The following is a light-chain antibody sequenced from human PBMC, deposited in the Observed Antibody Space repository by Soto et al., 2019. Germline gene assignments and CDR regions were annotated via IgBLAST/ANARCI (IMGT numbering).Light chain of an antibody. V-gene: IGLV2-23*02. CDR2: EVS. CDR3: CSYAGTKV. J-gene: IGLJ3*02. Sequence: QSVLTQPASVSGSPGQSITISCTGTSSDVGSYNLVSWYQQHPGKAPKLMIYEVSKRPSGVSNRFSGSKSGNTASLTISGLQAEDEAHYYCCSYAGTKVFGGGTKVTVL. CDR1: SSDVGSYNL.